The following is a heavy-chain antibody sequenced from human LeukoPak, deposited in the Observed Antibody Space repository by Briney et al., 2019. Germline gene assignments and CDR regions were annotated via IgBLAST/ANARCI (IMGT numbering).Heavy chain of an antibody. CDR2: IKQDSSEK. V-gene: IGHV3-7*01. CDR1: GFTFSNYW. J-gene: IGHJ4*02. CDR3: ARYCSSGYCWSFDY. Sequence: GGSLRLSCAASGFTFSNYWMSWVRQAPGKGLEWVANIKQDSSEKFYVDSVKGRFTVSRDNAKNSLYLQMSSLRADDTAVYFCARYCSSGYCWSFDYWGQGTLVTVSS. D-gene: IGHD3-22*01.